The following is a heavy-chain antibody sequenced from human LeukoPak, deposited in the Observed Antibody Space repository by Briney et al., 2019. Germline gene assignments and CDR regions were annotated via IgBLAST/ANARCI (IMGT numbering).Heavy chain of an antibody. CDR1: GFTFSSYA. CDR3: ASTYSTDDFDY. J-gene: IGHJ4*02. CDR2: ISGSSGST. V-gene: IGHV3-23*01. D-gene: IGHD6-13*01. Sequence: GGSLRLSCAASGFTFSSYAMSWVRQAPGKGLEWVSAISGSSGSTYYADSVKGRFTISRGNAKNSLYLQMNSLRAEDTAVYYCASTYSTDDFDYWGQGTLVTVSS.